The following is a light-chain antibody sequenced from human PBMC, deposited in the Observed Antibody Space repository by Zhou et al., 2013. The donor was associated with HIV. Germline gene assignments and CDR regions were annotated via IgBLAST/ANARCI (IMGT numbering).Light chain of an antibody. CDR1: QSLLHSNGYSY. V-gene: IGKV2-28*01. Sequence: DIVMTQTPLSLSVTPGEPASISCRSSQSLLHSNGYSYLDWYLQKPGQSPQLLIKVGSIRAAGVPDRFSGSGSGTDFTLKISRVETEDVGVYYCMQALQTPRTFGQGTKVEIK. CDR2: VGS. CDR3: MQALQTPRT. J-gene: IGKJ1*01.